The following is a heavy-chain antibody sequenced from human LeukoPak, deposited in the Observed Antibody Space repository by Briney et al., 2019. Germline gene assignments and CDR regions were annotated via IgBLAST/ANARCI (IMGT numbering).Heavy chain of an antibody. CDR1: GGSISSSSYY. CDR3: ARQPYCSGGSCYLWFDP. V-gene: IGHV4-39*01. Sequence: PSETLSLTCTVSGGSISSSSYYWGWIRQPPGKGLEWIGTIYYSGSTYYNPSLKSRVTISVDTSKNQFSLKLSSVTAADTAVYYCARQPYCSGGSCYLWFDPWGQGTLVTVSS. CDR2: IYYSGST. J-gene: IGHJ5*02. D-gene: IGHD2-15*01.